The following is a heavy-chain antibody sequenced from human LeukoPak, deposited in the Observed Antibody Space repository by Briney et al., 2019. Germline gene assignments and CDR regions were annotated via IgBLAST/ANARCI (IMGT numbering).Heavy chain of an antibody. J-gene: IGHJ3*02. CDR2: ISGSGGST. V-gene: IGHV3-23*01. CDR1: GFTVSSNY. D-gene: IGHD3-10*01. Sequence: GGSLRLSYAASGFTVSSNYMSWVRQAPGKGLEWVSGISGSGGSTYYADSVKGRFTISRDNSKNTLYLQMNSLRAEDTAVYYCAKDLLGRGVDAFDIWGQGTMVTVSS. CDR3: AKDLLGRGVDAFDI.